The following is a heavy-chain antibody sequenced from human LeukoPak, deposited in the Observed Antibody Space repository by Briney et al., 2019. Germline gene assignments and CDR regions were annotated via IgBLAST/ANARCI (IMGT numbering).Heavy chain of an antibody. Sequence: GGSLRLSCAASGFTFDDYAMHWVRQAPGKGLEWVSGISWNSGSIGYADSVKGRFTISGDNAKNSLYLQMNSLRAEDMALYYCAKANYDILTGYIDYWGQGTLVTVSS. V-gene: IGHV3-9*03. J-gene: IGHJ4*02. CDR2: ISWNSGSI. CDR3: AKANYDILTGYIDY. D-gene: IGHD3-9*01. CDR1: GFTFDDYA.